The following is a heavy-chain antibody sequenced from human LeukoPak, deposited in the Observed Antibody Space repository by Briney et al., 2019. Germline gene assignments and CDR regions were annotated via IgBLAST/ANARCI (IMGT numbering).Heavy chain of an antibody. CDR2: IWYDGSNK. J-gene: IGHJ6*02. CDR3: ARGAVAGRNYYYGMDV. V-gene: IGHV3-33*01. D-gene: IGHD6-19*01. CDR1: GFTFSSYG. Sequence: GGSLRLSCAASGFTFSSYGMHWVRQAPGKGLEWVAVIWYDGSNKYYADSVKGRFTISRDNSKNTLYLQMNSLRVEDTAVYYCARGAVAGRNYYYGMDVWGQGTTVTVSS.